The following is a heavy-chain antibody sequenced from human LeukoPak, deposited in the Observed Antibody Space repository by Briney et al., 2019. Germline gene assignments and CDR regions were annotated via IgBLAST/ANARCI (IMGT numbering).Heavy chain of an antibody. Sequence: SETLSLTCAVYGGSISSYYWSWIRQPPGKGLEWIGYIYYSGSTNYNPSLKSRVTISVDTSKNQFPLKLSSVTAADTAVYYCARIIAVAGSGGNYYYYYYMDVWGKGTTVTISS. CDR3: ARIIAVAGSGGNYYYYYYMDV. D-gene: IGHD6-19*01. CDR1: GGSISSYY. J-gene: IGHJ6*03. CDR2: IYYSGST. V-gene: IGHV4-59*01.